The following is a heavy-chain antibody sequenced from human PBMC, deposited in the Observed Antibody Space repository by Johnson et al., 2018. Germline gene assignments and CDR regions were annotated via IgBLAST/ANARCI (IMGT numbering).Heavy chain of an antibody. J-gene: IGHJ6*02. CDR3: ARDLGVKQYYDYGMDV. CDR1: GFTVSSRY. CDR2: IYSGGNT. V-gene: IGHV3-53*01. Sequence: VQLVQSGGGLIQPGGSLRLSCAASGFTVSSRYMNWVRQAPGKGLEWVSLIYSGGNTYYADSVKGRFTITRDNSKNTLYLQMNSLGAEDTAVYYGARDLGVKQYYDYGMDVWGQGTTVTVSS. D-gene: IGHD3-16*01.